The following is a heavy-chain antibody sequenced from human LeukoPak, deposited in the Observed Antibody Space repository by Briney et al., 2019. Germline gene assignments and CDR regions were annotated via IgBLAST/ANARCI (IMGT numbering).Heavy chain of an antibody. V-gene: IGHV3-48*01. CDR1: GFTFSSYS. CDR3: ARDRRGSYSHDAFDI. CDR2: ISSSSSTI. J-gene: IGHJ3*02. D-gene: IGHD1-26*01. Sequence: GGFLRLSCAASGFTFSSYSMNWVRQAPGKGMEWVSYISSSSSTIYYADSVKGRFTISRDNAKSSLYLQMNSLRAEDTAVYYCARDRRGSYSHDAFDIWGQGTMVTVSS.